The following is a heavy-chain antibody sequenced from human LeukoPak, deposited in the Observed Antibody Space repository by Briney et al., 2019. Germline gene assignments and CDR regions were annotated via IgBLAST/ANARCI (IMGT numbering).Heavy chain of an antibody. CDR2: IYYSGST. CDR1: GGSISSGGYY. Sequence: SQTLSLTCTVSGGSISSGGYYWSWIRQHPGKGLEWIGYIYYSGSTYYNPSLKSRVTISVDTTKNQFSLKLSSVTAADTAVYYCAREEAVAGTVYWGQGTLVTVSS. J-gene: IGHJ4*02. D-gene: IGHD6-19*01. V-gene: IGHV4-31*03. CDR3: AREEAVAGTVY.